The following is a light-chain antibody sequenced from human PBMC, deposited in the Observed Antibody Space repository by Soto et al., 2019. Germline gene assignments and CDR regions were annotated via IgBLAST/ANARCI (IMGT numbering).Light chain of an antibody. J-gene: IGKJ1*01. V-gene: IGKV3-15*01. CDR3: QQYNNWPPWT. CDR1: QSVSSN. CDR2: GAS. Sequence: EIVLTPSPGTLSLSPGERAPLSCRAIQSVSSNYLAWYQHKPGQAPRLLIYGASTRATGIPPRFSGSGSGTEFTLPISSLQPEDFAVYYCQQYNNWPPWTFGQGTKVDIK.